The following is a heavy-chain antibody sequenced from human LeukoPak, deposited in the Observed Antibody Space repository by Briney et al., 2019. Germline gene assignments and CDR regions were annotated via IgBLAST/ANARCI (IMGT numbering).Heavy chain of an antibody. CDR2: IRYDGSNK. Sequence: GGSLRLSCAASGFTFSSYGMHWVRQAPGKGLEWVAFIRYDGSNKYYADSVKGRFTISKDNSKNTLYLQMNSLRAEDTAVYYCAKDRHSGYDSDYFDYWGQGTLVTVSS. V-gene: IGHV3-30*02. CDR1: GFTFSSYG. CDR3: AKDRHSGYDSDYFDY. D-gene: IGHD5-12*01. J-gene: IGHJ4*02.